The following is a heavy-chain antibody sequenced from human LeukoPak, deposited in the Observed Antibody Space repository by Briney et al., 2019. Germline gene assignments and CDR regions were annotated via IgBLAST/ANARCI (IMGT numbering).Heavy chain of an antibody. Sequence: SETLSLTCTVSGGSISSSGYYWGWIRQPPGKGLEWIGSIYYSGSTYYNPSLKSRVTISVDTSKNQFSLKLSSVTAADTAVYYCARGIAVAGYDYWGQGTLVTVSS. V-gene: IGHV4-39*01. CDR3: ARGIAVAGYDY. J-gene: IGHJ4*02. CDR1: GGSISSSGYY. D-gene: IGHD6-19*01. CDR2: IYYSGST.